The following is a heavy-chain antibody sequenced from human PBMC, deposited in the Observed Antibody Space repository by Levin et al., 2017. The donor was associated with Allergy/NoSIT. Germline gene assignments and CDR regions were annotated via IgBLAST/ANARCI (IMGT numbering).Heavy chain of an antibody. CDR2: INHSGST. D-gene: IGHD6-19*01. CDR1: GGSFSGYY. CDR3: ARGRIYRPYSSGWYTLYDAFDI. J-gene: IGHJ3*02. Sequence: PSQTLSLTCAVYGGSFSGYYWSWIRQPPGKGLEWIGEINHSGSTNYNPSLKSRVTISVDTSKNQFSLKLSSVTAADTAVYYCARGRIYRPYSSGWYTLYDAFDIWGQGTMVTVSS. V-gene: IGHV4-34*01.